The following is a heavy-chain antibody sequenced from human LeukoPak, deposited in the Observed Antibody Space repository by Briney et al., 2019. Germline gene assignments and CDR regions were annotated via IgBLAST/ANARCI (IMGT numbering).Heavy chain of an antibody. Sequence: SETLSLTCTVSGGSISSSSYYWGWFRQPPGKGLEWIGSIYYSGSTYYNPSLKSRVTLSVDTSKNQFSLTLSSVTAAETAVYYCARVYSYGFALDYWGQGTLVTVSS. J-gene: IGHJ4*02. CDR3: ARVYSYGFALDY. CDR2: IYYSGST. V-gene: IGHV4-39*01. D-gene: IGHD5-18*01. CDR1: GGSISSSSYY.